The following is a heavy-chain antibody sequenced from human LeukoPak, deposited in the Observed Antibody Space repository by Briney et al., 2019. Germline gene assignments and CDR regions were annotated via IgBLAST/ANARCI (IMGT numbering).Heavy chain of an antibody. CDR2: ISAYNGNT. J-gene: IGHJ6*03. D-gene: IGHD2-2*01. V-gene: IGHV1-18*01. CDR3: ARDRYCSSTSCYDYYYYYYMDV. Sequence: ASVKVSCKASGYTFTSYGISWVRQAPGQGLEWMGWISAYNGNTNYAQKLQGRVTMTTDTSTSTAYMELRSLRSDNTAVYYCARDRYCSSTSCYDYYYYYYMDVWAKGTTVTVSS. CDR1: GYTFTSYG.